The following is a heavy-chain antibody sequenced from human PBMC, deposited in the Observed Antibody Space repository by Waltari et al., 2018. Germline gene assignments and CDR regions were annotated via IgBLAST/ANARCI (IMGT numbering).Heavy chain of an antibody. CDR3: TTFGPGGY. V-gene: IGHV3-15*05. D-gene: IGHD3-16*01. J-gene: IGHJ4*02. CDR1: GFTFSNAW. CDR2: IKSKTDGGTI. Sequence: EVQLVESGGDLVKPGGSLRLSCVASGFTFSNAWMNWVRQAPGKVMEWVGRIKSKTDGGTIDSAAPGKGRFSISRDDSKDTLYLQMNSLKTEDTAVYYCTTFGPGGYWGQGTLVTVSS.